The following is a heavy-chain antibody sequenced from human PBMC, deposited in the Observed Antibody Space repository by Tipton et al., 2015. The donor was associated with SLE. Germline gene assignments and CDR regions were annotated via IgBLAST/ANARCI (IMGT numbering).Heavy chain of an antibody. V-gene: IGHV3-7*01. CDR2: IKQDGGEQ. CDR1: GFTFSTYW. J-gene: IGHJ4*02. CDR3: AREGGSYYPSYYFDY. D-gene: IGHD1-26*01. Sequence: GSLRLSCAASGFTFSTYWMSWVRQAPGKGLEWVANIKQDGGEQNYVDSVKGRLIISRDNAKNALYLQMNNLRAEDTAVYYCAREGGSYYPSYYFDYWGQGTLVPVSS.